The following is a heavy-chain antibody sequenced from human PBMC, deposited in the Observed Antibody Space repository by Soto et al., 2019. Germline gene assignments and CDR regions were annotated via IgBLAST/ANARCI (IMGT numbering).Heavy chain of an antibody. CDR2: ISAYNGNT. CDR1: GYTFTSYG. D-gene: IGHD3-22*01. CDR3: ARDPYYYDSSVLAFDY. V-gene: IGHV1-18*01. J-gene: IGHJ4*02. Sequence: QVQLVQSGAEVKKPGASVKVSCKASGYTFTSYGISWVRQAPGQGLEWMGWISAYNGNTNYAQKLQGRVTMTTDTXTXXAYMELRSLRSDDTAVYYCARDPYYYDSSVLAFDYWGQGTLVTVSS.